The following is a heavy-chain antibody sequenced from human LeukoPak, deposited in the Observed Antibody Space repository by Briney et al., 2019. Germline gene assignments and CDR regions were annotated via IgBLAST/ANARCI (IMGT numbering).Heavy chain of an antibody. Sequence: PSQTLSLTCTVSGGSISSGDYYWGWLRQPPGKGLEWIGYIYYSGSTYYNPSLKSRVTISVDTSKNQFSLKLSSVTAADTAVYYCARAADYDFWSGYPNDAFDIWGQGTMVTVSS. D-gene: IGHD3-3*01. V-gene: IGHV4-30-4*01. CDR1: GGSISSGDYY. CDR3: ARAADYDFWSGYPNDAFDI. CDR2: IYYSGST. J-gene: IGHJ3*02.